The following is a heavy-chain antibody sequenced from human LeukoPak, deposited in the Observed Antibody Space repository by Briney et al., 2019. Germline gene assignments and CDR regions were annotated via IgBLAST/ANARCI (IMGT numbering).Heavy chain of an antibody. CDR3: ARSYCSGGSCSGMDV. V-gene: IGHV3-30*04. CDR1: GFTFSSYA. J-gene: IGHJ6*02. Sequence: SGGSLRLSRAASGFTFSSYAMHWVRQAPGKGLEWVAVISYDGSNKYYADFVKGRFTISRDNSKNTLYLQMNSLGAEDTAVYYCARSYCSGGSCSGMDVWGQGTTVTVSS. CDR2: ISYDGSNK. D-gene: IGHD2-15*01.